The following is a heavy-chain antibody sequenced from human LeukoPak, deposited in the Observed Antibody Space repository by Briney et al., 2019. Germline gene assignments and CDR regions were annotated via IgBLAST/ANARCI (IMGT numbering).Heavy chain of an antibody. CDR3: ARLLAPGYCSSTSCSYGY. J-gene: IGHJ4*02. Sequence: GESLKISCKGSGYSFTSYWIGWVRQMPGKGLEWMGVIYPGDSDTRYSPSFQGQVTISADKSISTAYLQWSSLKASDTAMYYCARLLAPGYCSSTSCSYGYWGQGTLVTVS. CDR2: IYPGDSDT. D-gene: IGHD2-2*01. CDR1: GYSFTSYW. V-gene: IGHV5-51*01.